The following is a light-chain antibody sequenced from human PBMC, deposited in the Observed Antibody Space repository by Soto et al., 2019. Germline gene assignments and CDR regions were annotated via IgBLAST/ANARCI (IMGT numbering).Light chain of an antibody. CDR2: GAS. V-gene: IGKV3-20*01. CDR1: QSVSSSY. Sequence: ESVLTQSPGTLSLSPGEKATLSCRASQSVSSSYLAWYQQKPGQAPRLLIYGASSRATGIPDRFSGSGSGTDFTLTVSRLEPEDFAVYHCQQYASSPITFGGGTKVEIK. J-gene: IGKJ4*01. CDR3: QQYASSPIT.